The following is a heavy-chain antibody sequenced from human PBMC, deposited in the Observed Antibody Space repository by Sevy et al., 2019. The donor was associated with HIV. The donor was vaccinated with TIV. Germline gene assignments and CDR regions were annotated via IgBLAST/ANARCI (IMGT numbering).Heavy chain of an antibody. Sequence: SETLSLTCTVSGGSISSGGYYWSWIRQHPGRGLEWIGYIYYSGSTYYNPSLKSRVTISVDTSKNQFSLKLSSVTAADTAVYYCARVSGNDSSGYFIHLFDPWGQGTLVTVSS. CDR1: GGSISSGGYY. CDR2: IYYSGST. V-gene: IGHV4-31*03. CDR3: ARVSGNDSSGYFIHLFDP. D-gene: IGHD3-22*01. J-gene: IGHJ5*02.